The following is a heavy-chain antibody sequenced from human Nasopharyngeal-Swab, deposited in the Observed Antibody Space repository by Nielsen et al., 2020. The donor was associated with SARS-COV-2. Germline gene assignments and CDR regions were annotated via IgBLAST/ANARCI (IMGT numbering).Heavy chain of an antibody. V-gene: IGHV3-7*01. CDR2: IKQDGSEK. CDR1: GFTFSSYW. Sequence: GGSLKISCAASGFTFSSYWMSWVRQAPGKGLEWVANIKQDGSEKYYVDSVKGRFTISRDNAKNSLYLQMNSLRAEDTAVYYCAREWRERGLGSSGSRPQANAFDIWGQGTMVTVSS. J-gene: IGHJ3*02. D-gene: IGHD1-26*01. CDR3: AREWRERGLGSSGSRPQANAFDI.